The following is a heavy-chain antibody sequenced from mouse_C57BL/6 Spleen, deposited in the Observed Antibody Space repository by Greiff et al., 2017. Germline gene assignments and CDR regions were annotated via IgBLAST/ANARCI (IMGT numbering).Heavy chain of an antibody. J-gene: IGHJ2*01. D-gene: IGHD1-1*01. CDR1: GYTFTDYY. Sequence: VQLQQSGPELVKPGASVKISCKASGYTFTDYYMNWVKQSHGKSLEWIGDINPNNGGTSYNQKFKGKATLTVDKSSSTAYMELRSLTSEDSAVYYCARYPYYYGSSYPFDYWGQGTTLTVSS. CDR3: ARYPYYYGSSYPFDY. V-gene: IGHV1-26*01. CDR2: INPNNGGT.